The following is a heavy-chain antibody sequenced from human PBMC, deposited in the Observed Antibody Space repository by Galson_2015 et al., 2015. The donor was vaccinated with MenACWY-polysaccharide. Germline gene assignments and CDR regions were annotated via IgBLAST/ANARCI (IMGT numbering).Heavy chain of an antibody. Sequence: SVKVSCKASGYTFTGYYIHWVRQAPGQGLEWLGRMNPNSGGTNYAQKFQGRVNMTRDTSISTAYMELRSLRSDDTAVYYCARWGAVTSGMVVWGQRTTVIVSS. CDR2: MNPNSGGT. CDR3: ARWGAVTSGMVV. V-gene: IGHV1-2*02. D-gene: IGHD4-17*01. CDR1: GYTFTGYY. J-gene: IGHJ6*02.